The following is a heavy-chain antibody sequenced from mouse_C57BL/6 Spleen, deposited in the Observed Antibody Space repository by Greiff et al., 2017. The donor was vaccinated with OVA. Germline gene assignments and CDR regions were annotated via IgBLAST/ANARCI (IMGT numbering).Heavy chain of an antibody. D-gene: IGHD4-1*01. Sequence: EVKLVESGGDLVKPGGSLKLSCAASGFTFSSSGMSWVRQTPDKRLEWVATISSGGSYTYYPDSVTGRFTISRYNAKNTLYLQMSRLKSEDTAMYYCAGGLGRGYAMDYWGQGTSGTVSS. J-gene: IGHJ4*01. CDR2: ISSGGSYT. CDR1: GFTFSSSG. V-gene: IGHV5-6*01. CDR3: AGGLGRGYAMDY.